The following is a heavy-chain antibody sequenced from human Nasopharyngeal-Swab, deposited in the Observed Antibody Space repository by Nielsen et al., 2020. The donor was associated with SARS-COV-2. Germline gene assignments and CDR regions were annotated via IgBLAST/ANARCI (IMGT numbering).Heavy chain of an antibody. CDR1: GYTFTSYA. D-gene: IGHD2-2*01. V-gene: IGHV1-3*01. Sequence: ASVKVSCKASGYTFTSYAMHWVRQAPGQRLEGMGWINAGNGNTKYSQTFQGRVTITRDTSASTAYMELSSLRSEDTAVYYCARDLARIVVVPAAIYYYYGMDVWGQGTTVTVSS. J-gene: IGHJ6*02. CDR3: ARDLARIVVVPAAIYYYYGMDV. CDR2: INAGNGNT.